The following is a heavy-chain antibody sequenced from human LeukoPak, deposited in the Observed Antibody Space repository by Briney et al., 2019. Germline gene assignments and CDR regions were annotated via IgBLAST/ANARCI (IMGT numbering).Heavy chain of an antibody. CDR1: GGPISSSSYY. CDR2: IYYSGST. CDR3: ARVLSTVTIWFDP. Sequence: SETLSLTCTVSGGPISSSSYYWGWIRQPPGKGLEWIGSIYYSGSTYYNPSLKSRVTISVDTSKNQFSLKLSSVTAADTAVYYCARVLSTVTIWFDPWGQGTLVTVSS. V-gene: IGHV4-39*07. D-gene: IGHD4-17*01. J-gene: IGHJ5*02.